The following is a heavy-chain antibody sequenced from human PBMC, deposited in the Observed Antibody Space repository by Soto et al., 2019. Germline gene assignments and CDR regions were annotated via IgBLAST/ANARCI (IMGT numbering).Heavy chain of an antibody. V-gene: IGHV4-61*01. CDR2: IRYSGST. Sequence: QVQLQESGPGLVKPSETLSLSCTVSGGSVSSGSYYWSWIRQPPGKGLEWIGYIRYSGSTNYNPSLKSRVTISVDTSKNQFSLKVSSVTAADTAVYYCARDSATTSDWGRGTLVTVSS. CDR3: ARDSATTSD. J-gene: IGHJ4*02. CDR1: GGSVSSGSYY. D-gene: IGHD1-7*01.